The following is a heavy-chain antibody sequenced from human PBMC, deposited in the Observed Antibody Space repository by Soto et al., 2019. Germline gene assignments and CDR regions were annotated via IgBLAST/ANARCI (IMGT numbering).Heavy chain of an antibody. Sequence: GGSLRLSCAASGFTFSSYGMHWVRQAPGKGLEWVAVIWYDGSNKYYADSVKGRFTISRDNSKNTLYLQMNSLRAEDTAVYYCARDEKIFGMSRPSGMDVWGQGTTVTVSS. V-gene: IGHV3-33*01. CDR2: IWYDGSNK. J-gene: IGHJ6*02. CDR3: ARDEKIFGMSRPSGMDV. D-gene: IGHD3-3*01. CDR1: GFTFSSYG.